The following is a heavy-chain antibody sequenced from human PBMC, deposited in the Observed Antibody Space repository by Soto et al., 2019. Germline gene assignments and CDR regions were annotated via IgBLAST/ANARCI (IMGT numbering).Heavy chain of an antibody. V-gene: IGHV3-30*18. J-gene: IGHJ4*02. CDR3: AKELRETGGYYFDC. D-gene: IGHD3-16*01. Sequence: QVQLVESGGGVVQPGRSLRLSFAASGFSFSKYGRHWVRQAPGKGLEWVAEMSDDGSKKYYGDSVKGRFTISRDNSKNTLYLLMDSLRPEDTAMYYCAKELRETGGYYFDCWGQGTLVTVSS. CDR1: GFSFSKYG. CDR2: MSDDGSKK.